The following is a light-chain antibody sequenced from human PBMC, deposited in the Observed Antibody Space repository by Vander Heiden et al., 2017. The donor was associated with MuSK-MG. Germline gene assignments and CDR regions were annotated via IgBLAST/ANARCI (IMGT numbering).Light chain of an antibody. CDR3: QQEGSSPRT. CDR2: DAS. CDR1: QSVSSSY. Sequence: DIVLTQSPGTLSLSPGERATLSCSASQSVSSSYLAWYQQKPGQAPRLLIYDASNRATGIPDRFSGSGSGTDFTLTISRLEPEDFAVYYCQQEGSSPRTFGQRTKVEIK. J-gene: IGKJ1*01. V-gene: IGKV3-20*01.